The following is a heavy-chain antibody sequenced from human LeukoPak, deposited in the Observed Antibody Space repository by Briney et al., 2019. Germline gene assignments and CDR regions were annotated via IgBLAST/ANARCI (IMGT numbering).Heavy chain of an antibody. J-gene: IGHJ4*02. CDR1: AGSISSYY. CDR3: ASSPSTVVDFDY. CDR2: IYTSGST. D-gene: IGHD2-15*01. Sequence: SETLSLTCTVSAGSISSYYWSWIRQPAGKGLEWIGRIYTSGSTNYNPSLKSRVTMSVDTSKNQFSLKLSSVTAADTAVYYCASSPSTVVDFDYWGQGTLVTVSS. V-gene: IGHV4-4*07.